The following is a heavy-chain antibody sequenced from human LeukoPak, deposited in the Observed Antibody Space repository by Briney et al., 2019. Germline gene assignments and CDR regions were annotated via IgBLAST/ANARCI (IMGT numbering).Heavy chain of an antibody. CDR2: IRSNGGGT. D-gene: IGHD1-26*01. V-gene: IGHV3-64D*06. CDR1: GFRFSDYS. Sequence: PGGSLRLSCSASGFRFSDYSMHWVRQAPGKGLEYVSAIRSNGGGTNYADSVKGRFTISRDNSKNTLYLQMSSLGAEDTAVYYCVRLGGDDFDYWGQGTLVTVSS. J-gene: IGHJ4*02. CDR3: VRLGGDDFDY.